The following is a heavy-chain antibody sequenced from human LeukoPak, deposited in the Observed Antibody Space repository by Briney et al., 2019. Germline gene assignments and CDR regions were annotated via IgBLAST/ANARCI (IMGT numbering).Heavy chain of an antibody. CDR3: ASCVYSSSSSDYFDY. D-gene: IGHD6-6*01. CDR2: IIPIFGTA. Sequence: SVKVSCKASGGTFSSYAISWVRQAPGQGLEWMGGIIPIFGTANYAQKFQGRVTITADESTSTAYMELSSLRSEDTAVYYCASCVYSSSSSDYFDYRGQGTLVTVSS. CDR1: GGTFSSYA. J-gene: IGHJ4*02. V-gene: IGHV1-69*13.